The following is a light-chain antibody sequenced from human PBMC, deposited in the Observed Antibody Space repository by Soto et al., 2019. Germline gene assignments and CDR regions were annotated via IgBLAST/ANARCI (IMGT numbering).Light chain of an antibody. J-gene: IGKJ1*01. Sequence: DIQMTQSPSSLSASVGDRVTITCRASQGISNYLAWYQQKPGKVPKLLIYAASTLQSGVPSRFSGSGSGTNFTLTISSLQPEDVATYYCQRYNSASTFGQGPKVEMK. CDR3: QRYNSAST. CDR1: QGISNY. CDR2: AAS. V-gene: IGKV1-27*01.